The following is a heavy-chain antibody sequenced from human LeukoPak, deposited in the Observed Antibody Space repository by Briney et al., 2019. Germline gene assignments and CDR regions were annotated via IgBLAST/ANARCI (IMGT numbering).Heavy chain of an antibody. Sequence: GASVKVSCKASGYTFTSFDINWVRQATGQGPEWMGWMNPNSGNTGYEQKFQDRVTITTNTSISTAYMELSSLRSEDTAVYYCARDVNYGSGSYLGYWGQGTLVTVSS. V-gene: IGHV1-8*03. CDR2: MNPNSGNT. CDR1: GYTFTSFD. CDR3: ARDVNYGSGSYLGY. J-gene: IGHJ4*02. D-gene: IGHD3-10*01.